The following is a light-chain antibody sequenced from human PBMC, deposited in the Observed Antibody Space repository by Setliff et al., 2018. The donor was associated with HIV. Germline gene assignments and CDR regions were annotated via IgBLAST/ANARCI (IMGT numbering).Light chain of an antibody. CDR1: SSDVGNYNR. J-gene: IGLJ1*01. Sequence: QSALTQPPSVSGSPGQSVTISCTGTSSDVGNYNRVSWYQQPPGAAPKLIIYEVSNRPSGVPDRFSGSKSGNTASLTISGLQPEDEADYYCASHRDTNTLEVFGTGTKVT. CDR2: EVS. V-gene: IGLV2-18*02. CDR3: ASHRDTNTLEV.